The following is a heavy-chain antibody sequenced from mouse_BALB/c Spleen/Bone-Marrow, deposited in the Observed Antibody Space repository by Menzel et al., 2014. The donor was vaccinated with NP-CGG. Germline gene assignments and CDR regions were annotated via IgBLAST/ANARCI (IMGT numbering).Heavy chain of an antibody. Sequence: VQLQQSGAELVKPGASVKLSRTASGFNIKDTYMHWVKQRPEQGLEWIGRVDPANGNTKYDPKFQGKATITADTSSNTAYLQLSSLTSEDTAVYYCANYDYGWYFDVWGAGTTVTVSS. V-gene: IGHV14-3*02. J-gene: IGHJ1*01. D-gene: IGHD2-4*01. CDR2: VDPANGNT. CDR3: ANYDYGWYFDV. CDR1: GFNIKDTY.